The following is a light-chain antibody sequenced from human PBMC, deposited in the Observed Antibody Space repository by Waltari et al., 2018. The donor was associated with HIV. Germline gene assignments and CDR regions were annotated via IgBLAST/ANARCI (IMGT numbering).Light chain of an antibody. Sequence: QSVLTQPPSASGTPGQRVTISCSGSSSNIGSNSVFWYQQFPGTAPKVLIYRDDQRPSVDPDRCAACRSGTSASRVISGLRSEDEADYYCAAYDDNLPGWMFGGGTKLTAL. V-gene: IGLV1-47*01. CDR3: AAYDDNLPGWM. CDR1: SSNIGSNS. J-gene: IGLJ3*02. CDR2: RDD.